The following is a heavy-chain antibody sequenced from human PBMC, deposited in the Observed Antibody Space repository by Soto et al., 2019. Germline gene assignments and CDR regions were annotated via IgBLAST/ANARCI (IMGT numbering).Heavy chain of an antibody. D-gene: IGHD3-3*01. V-gene: IGHV3-23*01. CDR3: AKESTYVIFGVAQVDNWFDP. CDR2: ISGSGGST. J-gene: IGHJ5*02. CDR1: GFTFSSYA. Sequence: HPGGSLRLSCAASGFTFSSYAMSWVRQAPGKEQEKDTAISGSGGSTYYADYVKGRFTISRDNSKNTLYLQMNSLRAEDTAVYYCAKESTYVIFGVAQVDNWFDPWGQGTLVTVSS.